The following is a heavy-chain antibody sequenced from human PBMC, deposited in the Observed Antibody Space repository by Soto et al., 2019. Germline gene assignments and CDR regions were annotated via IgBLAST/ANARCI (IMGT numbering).Heavy chain of an antibody. CDR2: ISAYNGNT. Sequence: ASVKVSCKASGYTFTSYGISWVRQAPGQGPEWMGWISAYNGNTNYAQKLQGRVTMTTDTSTSTAYMELRSLRSEDTAVYYCAREDYGGNSVGDAFDIWGQGTMVTVSS. D-gene: IGHD4-17*01. J-gene: IGHJ3*02. CDR1: GYTFTSYG. V-gene: IGHV1-18*01. CDR3: AREDYGGNSVGDAFDI.